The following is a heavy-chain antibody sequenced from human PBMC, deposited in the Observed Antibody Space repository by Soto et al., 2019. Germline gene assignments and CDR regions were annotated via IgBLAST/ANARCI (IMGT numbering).Heavy chain of an antibody. CDR3: ARTNYHFDL. D-gene: IGHD3-10*01. Sequence: LRLSCAASGFTFSGYRMHWVRQAPGKGLVWVSRINSDGSSTDYADSVRGRFTISRDNAKNTLHLQMDSLRAEDTAVYYCARTNYHFDLWGQGTPVTVSS. CDR1: GFTFSGYR. J-gene: IGHJ4*02. V-gene: IGHV3-74*01. CDR2: INSDGSST.